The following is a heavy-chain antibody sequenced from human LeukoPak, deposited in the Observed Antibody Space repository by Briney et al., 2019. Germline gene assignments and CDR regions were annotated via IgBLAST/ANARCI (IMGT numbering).Heavy chain of an antibody. J-gene: IGHJ4*02. CDR3: ARDWRYDTSGLIFDY. CDR2: INPSDAST. Sequence: GASVTVSFKASGYTFTSYYIHWVRQAPGQGLDWMGIINPSDASTTYAQTVQVRGRLTSDTSTRTKYMDLSSLSFEDTDVYYCARDWRYDTSGLIFDYWGQGTLVSVSS. V-gene: IGHV1-46*01. CDR1: GYTFTSYY. D-gene: IGHD3-22*01.